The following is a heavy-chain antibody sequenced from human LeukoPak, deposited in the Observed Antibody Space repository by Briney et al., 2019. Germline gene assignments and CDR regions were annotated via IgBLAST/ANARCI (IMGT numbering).Heavy chain of an antibody. CDR3: AKDLRRVWRSYPLGAFDI. V-gene: IGHV3-33*06. Sequence: GGSLRLSCAASGFTFSSYGMHWVRQAPGKGLEWVAVIWYDGSNKYYADSVKGRFTISRDNSKNTLYLQMNSLRAEDTAVYYCAKDLRRVWRSYPLGAFDIWGQGTMVTVSS. CDR1: GFTFSSYG. D-gene: IGHD3-16*02. CDR2: IWYDGSNK. J-gene: IGHJ3*02.